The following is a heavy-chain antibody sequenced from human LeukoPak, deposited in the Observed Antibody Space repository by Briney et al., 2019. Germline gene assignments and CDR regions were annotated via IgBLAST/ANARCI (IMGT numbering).Heavy chain of an antibody. Sequence: SETLSLTCAVYGGSFSGYYWSWLRQPPGKGLEWIGEINHSGSTNYNPSLKSRVTIPVDTSKNQFSLKLTSVTAADTAVYYCARQAVAGGHFDYWGQGTLVTVSS. CDR1: GGSFSGYY. CDR2: INHSGST. D-gene: IGHD6-19*01. J-gene: IGHJ4*02. CDR3: ARQAVAGGHFDY. V-gene: IGHV4-34*01.